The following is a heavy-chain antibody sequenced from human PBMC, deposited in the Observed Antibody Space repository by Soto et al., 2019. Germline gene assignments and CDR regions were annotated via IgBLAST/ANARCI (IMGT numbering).Heavy chain of an antibody. CDR1: GGSISSYY. Sequence: SETLSLTCTVSGGSISSYYWSWIRQPPGKGLEWIGYIYYSGSTNYNPSLKSRVTISVDTSKNQFSLKLSSVTAADTAVYYCASLVTTVTTRPIDYYYYYMDVWGKGTTVTVSS. J-gene: IGHJ6*03. CDR3: ASLVTTVTTRPIDYYYYYMDV. D-gene: IGHD4-4*01. V-gene: IGHV4-59*08. CDR2: IYYSGST.